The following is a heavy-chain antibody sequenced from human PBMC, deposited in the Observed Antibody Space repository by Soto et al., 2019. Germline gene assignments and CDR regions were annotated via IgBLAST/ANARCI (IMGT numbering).Heavy chain of an antibody. CDR3: ARESWFNWNY. CDR1: GCTFSAFF. D-gene: IGHD1-20*01. Sequence: PGGSLRLSCAASGCTFSAFFMSWVRQAPGKGLEWVAAINQDGGGAYYVDSVKGRFTISRDNARNSLYLHMNSLRAEDTAVYYCARESWFNWNYWGQGTLVTVSS. J-gene: IGHJ4*02. CDR2: INQDGGGA. V-gene: IGHV3-7*01.